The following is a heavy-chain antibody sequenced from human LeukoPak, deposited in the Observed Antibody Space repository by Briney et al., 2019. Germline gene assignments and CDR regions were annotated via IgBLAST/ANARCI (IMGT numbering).Heavy chain of an antibody. CDR3: ARAKTAMANDAFDI. CDR2: ITDSGGDT. J-gene: IGHJ3*02. Sequence: PGGSLRLSCAASAFTFSSYAMSWVRQAPGKGLEWVSAITDSGGDTYHADSVKGRFTISRDNARNSLYLQMNSLRAEDTAVYYCARAKTAMANDAFDIWGQGTMVTVSS. CDR1: AFTFSSYA. D-gene: IGHD5-18*01. V-gene: IGHV3-23*01.